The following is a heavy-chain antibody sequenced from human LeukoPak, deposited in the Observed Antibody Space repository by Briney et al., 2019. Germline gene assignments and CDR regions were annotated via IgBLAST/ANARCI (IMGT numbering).Heavy chain of an antibody. V-gene: IGHV4-61*08. J-gene: IGHJ4*02. CDR3: ARRGSSGWYFDY. CDR2: LYYTGST. Sequence: SETLSLTCAVSGGSISSGGYSWSWIRRPPGKGLEWIGYLYYTGSTNYNPSLKSRATISVDTSKNQFSLKLNSMTAADTAVYYCARRGSSGWYFDYWGQGTLVTVSS. CDR1: GGSISSGGYS. D-gene: IGHD6-19*01.